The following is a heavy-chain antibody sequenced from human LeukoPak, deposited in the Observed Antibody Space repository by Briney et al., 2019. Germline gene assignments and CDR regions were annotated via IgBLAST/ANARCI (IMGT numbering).Heavy chain of an antibody. V-gene: IGHV3-7*01. CDR2: IKQDGSEK. CDR1: GFTFSSYW. Sequence: GGSLRLSCAASGFTFSSYWMSWVRQAPGKGLEWVANIKQDGSEKYYVDSVNGRFTISRDNAKNSLYLQMNSLRAEDTAVYYCARDPVHSSGWFAVSYYYMDVWGKGTTVTVSS. J-gene: IGHJ6*03. CDR3: ARDPVHSSGWFAVSYYYMDV. D-gene: IGHD6-19*01.